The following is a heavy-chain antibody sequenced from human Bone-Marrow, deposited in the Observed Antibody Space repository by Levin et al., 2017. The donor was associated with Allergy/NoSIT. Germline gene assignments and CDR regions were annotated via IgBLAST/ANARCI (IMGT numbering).Heavy chain of an antibody. D-gene: IGHD5-12*01. Sequence: ASVKVSCKASGYTFTSYYIHWVRQAPGQGLEWMGLIYPSGGSTSYAQKFQGRVTMSRDTSTRKVYMELSSLRSEDTAVYYCARNPGFDAFDFWGQGTMVTVSS. CDR2: IYPSGGST. V-gene: IGHV1-46*03. CDR1: GYTFTSYY. CDR3: ARNPGFDAFDF. J-gene: IGHJ3*01.